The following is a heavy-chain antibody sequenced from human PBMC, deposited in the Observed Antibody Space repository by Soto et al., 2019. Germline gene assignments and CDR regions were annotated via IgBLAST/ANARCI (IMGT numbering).Heavy chain of an antibody. CDR1: EFTFSSYW. D-gene: IGHD2-15*01. CDR3: AAGGSYLPY. J-gene: IGHJ4*02. CDR2: INSDVSST. Sequence: GGSLRHYCTASEFTFSSYWMQWVRQAPGKGMVWVSRINSDVSSTNYADSVKGRFTISRDNAKSTLYLQMNSLRVEDTAVYYCAAGGSYLPYWGQGNLVTGSS. V-gene: IGHV3-74*01.